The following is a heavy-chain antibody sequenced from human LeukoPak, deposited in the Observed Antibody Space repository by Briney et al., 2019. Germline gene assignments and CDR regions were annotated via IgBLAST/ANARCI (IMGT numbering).Heavy chain of an antibody. D-gene: IGHD3-22*01. Sequence: SQTLSLTCAVSGGSINSGGYYWSWIRQHPGKGLEWIGYIYYSATTYYNPSLKSRVTISLDTSKNQFSLKLSSVTAADTAVYYCARGITYYYDSSSYYPFDYWGQGTLVTVSS. J-gene: IGHJ4*02. CDR3: ARGITYYYDSSSYYPFDY. CDR2: IYYSATT. CDR1: GGSINSGGYY. V-gene: IGHV4-31*11.